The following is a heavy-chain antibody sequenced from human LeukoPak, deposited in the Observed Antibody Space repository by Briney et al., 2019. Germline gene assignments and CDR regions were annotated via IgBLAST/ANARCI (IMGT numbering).Heavy chain of an antibody. Sequence: SGTLSLTCTVSGGSISSYYWSWLRQPPGKGLEWIGYIYYSGSPNYNPSLKSRGTISVDTSKNQFSLKLSSVTAADTAVYYCAGYGSSFHRYYYYMDVWGKGTTVTVSS. D-gene: IGHD6-13*01. CDR1: GGSISSYY. CDR3: AGYGSSFHRYYYYMDV. J-gene: IGHJ6*03. CDR2: IYYSGSP. V-gene: IGHV4-59*01.